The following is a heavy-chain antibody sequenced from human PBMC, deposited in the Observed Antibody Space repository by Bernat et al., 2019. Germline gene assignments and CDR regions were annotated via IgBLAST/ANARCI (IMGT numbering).Heavy chain of an antibody. Sequence: EVQLVESGGGLVQPGGSLRLSCAASGFTFSSYWMHWVRQAPGKGLVWVSRINSDGSSTNYADSVKGRFTISRDNAKNSLYLQMNSLRAEDTAVYYCARGTSTSAPYMDVWGKGTTVTVSS. CDR1: GFTFSSYW. V-gene: IGHV3-74*01. J-gene: IGHJ6*03. CDR2: INSDGSST. CDR3: ARGTSTSAPYMDV.